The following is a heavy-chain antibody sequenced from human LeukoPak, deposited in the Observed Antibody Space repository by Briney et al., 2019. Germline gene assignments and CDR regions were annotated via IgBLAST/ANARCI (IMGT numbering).Heavy chain of an antibody. V-gene: IGHV3-21*01. CDR1: GFTFSDYD. CDR3: GRAFPPLRTSSAGDL. D-gene: IGHD3-16*01. Sequence: GGSLRLSCSASGFTFSDYDMDWVRQAPGKGLEWVSSISYLSSHVYYGDSVKGRFSISRDNAKNSLYLQMNSLGAEDTAIYYCGRAFPPLRTSSAGDLWGQGILVTVSS. J-gene: IGHJ4*02. CDR2: ISYLSSHV.